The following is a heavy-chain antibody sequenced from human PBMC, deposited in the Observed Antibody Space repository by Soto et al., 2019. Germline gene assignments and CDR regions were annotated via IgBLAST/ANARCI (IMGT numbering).Heavy chain of an antibody. CDR2: IIPVFGTS. D-gene: IGHD4-17*01. Sequence: QVQLVQSGAEVKKPGSSVKVSCKASGGTFSSYTISWVRQAPGQGVEWMGGIIPVFGTSNNAQKFQGRVTITADESTSTAYMELSSLRSGDTAVYYCARSTTVATFDSGVQGTLVSVSS. CDR1: GGTFSSYT. V-gene: IGHV1-69*12. CDR3: ARSTTVATFDS. J-gene: IGHJ4*02.